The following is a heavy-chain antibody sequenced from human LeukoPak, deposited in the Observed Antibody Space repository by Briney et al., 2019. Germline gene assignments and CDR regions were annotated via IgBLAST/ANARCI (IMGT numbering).Heavy chain of an antibody. CDR3: ATGLTMFRDRPVKGPGH. CDR1: AYTLTELS. J-gene: IGHJ4*02. Sequence: ASVKVSCKVSAYTLTELSMHWVRQAPGKGLEWMGGFDPEDGETVYAQKLQGRITMTEDTSTDTAYMELSSLRSEDTAVYYCATGLTMFRDRPVKGPGHWGQGSLDTVSS. V-gene: IGHV1-24*01. D-gene: IGHD3-10*01. CDR2: FDPEDGET.